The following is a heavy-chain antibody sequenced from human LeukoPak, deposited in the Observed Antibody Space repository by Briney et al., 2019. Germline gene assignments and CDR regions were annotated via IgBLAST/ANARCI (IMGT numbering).Heavy chain of an antibody. J-gene: IGHJ4*02. D-gene: IGHD3-9*01. V-gene: IGHV3-23*01. CDR3: SKGAVRFDWLTFDY. Sequence: GGSLRLSCAASGFTFSSYAMSWVRQAPGKGLEWVSAISGSGGSTYYADSVKGRFTISRANSKNTLYLQMNSLRAEDTAVYYCSKGAVRFDWLTFDYWGQGPLVTVSS. CDR1: GFTFSSYA. CDR2: ISGSGGST.